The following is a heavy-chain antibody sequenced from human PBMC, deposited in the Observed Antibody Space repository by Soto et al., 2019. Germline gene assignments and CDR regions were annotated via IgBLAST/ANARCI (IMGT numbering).Heavy chain of an antibody. Sequence: GSLRLSCAASGFTFSSYAMSWIRQPPGKGLEWIGYIRYSGSTNYSPSLKSRVAISVDTSKSQFSLKLSSVTAADTAVYYCAREDFYNGMDVWGQGTTVTVSS. CDR1: GFTFSSYA. J-gene: IGHJ6*02. CDR3: AREDFYNGMDV. CDR2: IRYSGST. V-gene: IGHV4-59*01.